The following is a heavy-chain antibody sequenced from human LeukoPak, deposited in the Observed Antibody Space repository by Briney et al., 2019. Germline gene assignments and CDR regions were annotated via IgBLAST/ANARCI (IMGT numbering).Heavy chain of an antibody. CDR1: GFIFSKYW. Sequence: GGSLKLSCTASGFIFSKYWMGWVRQAPGKGLEWVANMNQDGSEKYYVDSVKGRFTISRDNAKNSLYLQMNSLRAEDTAVYYCASGSFMDVWGQGTTVIVSS. D-gene: IGHD6-13*01. J-gene: IGHJ6*02. V-gene: IGHV3-7*02. CDR2: MNQDGSEK. CDR3: ASGSFMDV.